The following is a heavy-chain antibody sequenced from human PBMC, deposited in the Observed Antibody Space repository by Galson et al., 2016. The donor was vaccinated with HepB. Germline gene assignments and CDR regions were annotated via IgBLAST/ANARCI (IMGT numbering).Heavy chain of an antibody. D-gene: IGHD3-9*01. CDR3: ARSLRYFDWLIPVH. CDR2: IWYDGTKA. CDR1: GFTFSDYG. Sequence: SLRLSCAASGFTFSDYGMHWVRQAPGKGLEWVALIWYDGTKAYYADSVKGRFTISRDNSKNTLYLGMSSLRAEDTAVYYCARSLRYFDWLIPVHWGQGTLVTVSS. V-gene: IGHV3-33*01. J-gene: IGHJ4*02.